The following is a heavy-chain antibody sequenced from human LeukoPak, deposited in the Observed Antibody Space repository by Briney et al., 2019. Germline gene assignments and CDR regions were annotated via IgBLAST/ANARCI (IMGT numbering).Heavy chain of an antibody. V-gene: IGHV4-59*01. CDR1: GGSISSYY. D-gene: IGHD1-26*01. CDR2: IYYSGST. J-gene: IGHJ6*02. Sequence: SETLSLTCTVSGGSISSYYWSWIRQPPGKGLEWIGYIYYSGSTNYNPSLKSRVTISVDTSKNQFSLKLSSVTAADTAVYYCARSVSGSSSWLYYGMDVWGQGTTVAVSS. CDR3: ARSVSGSSSWLYYGMDV.